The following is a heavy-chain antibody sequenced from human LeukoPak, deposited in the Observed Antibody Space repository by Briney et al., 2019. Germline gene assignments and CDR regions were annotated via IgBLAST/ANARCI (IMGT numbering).Heavy chain of an antibody. Sequence: PSASVKVSCKASGYTFTSYAMNWVRQAPGQGLEWMGWISAYNGNTNYAQKLQGRVTMTTDTSTSTAYMELRSLRSDDTAVYYCARDSYDYVWGSYRFPADYWGQGTLVTVSS. V-gene: IGHV1-18*01. D-gene: IGHD3-16*02. CDR1: GYTFTSYA. J-gene: IGHJ4*02. CDR3: ARDSYDYVWGSYRFPADY. CDR2: ISAYNGNT.